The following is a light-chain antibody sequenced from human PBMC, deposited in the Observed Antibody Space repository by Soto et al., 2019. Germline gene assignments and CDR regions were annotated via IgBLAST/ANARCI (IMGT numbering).Light chain of an antibody. J-gene: IGKJ4*01. CDR2: DTA. Sequence: EIGLTQSPATLSLSPGDRATLSCRASQSVSRYLAWYHQKPGQAPRLLIHDTATRATGVPDTFSGSGSGTDFTLTISSLEPEDSAMYYCQQRFSWPPTFGGGTHVEIK. V-gene: IGKV3-11*01. CDR3: QQRFSWPPT. CDR1: QSVSRY.